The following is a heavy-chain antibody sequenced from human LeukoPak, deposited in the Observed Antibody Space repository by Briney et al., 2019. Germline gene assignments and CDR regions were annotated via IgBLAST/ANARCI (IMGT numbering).Heavy chain of an antibody. CDR2: INPNSGGT. D-gene: IGHD3-3*01. Sequence: GASVNVSCKASGYTFTGYYMHWVRQAPGQGLEWMGWINPNSGGTNYAQKFQGWVTMTRDTSISTAYMELSRLRSDDTAVYYCARGLGRRFLEWLLYYYFDYWGQGTLVTASS. CDR3: ARGLGRRFLEWLLYYYFDY. CDR1: GYTFTGYY. J-gene: IGHJ4*02. V-gene: IGHV1-2*04.